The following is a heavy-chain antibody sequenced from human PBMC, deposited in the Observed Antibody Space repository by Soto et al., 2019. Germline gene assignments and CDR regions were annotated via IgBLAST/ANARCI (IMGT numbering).Heavy chain of an antibody. CDR2: INAGNGNT. Sequence: QVQLVQSGAEVKKPGASVKVSCKASGYTFTSYAMHWVRQAPGQRLEWMGWINAGNGNTIYTQKLHGRVTITRDTSASTAYTELSSMRSEDTAVYYCARNLMDYDILTGYYMGYYFDYWGQGTLVTVSS. CDR1: GYTFTSYA. CDR3: ARNLMDYDILTGYYMGYYFDY. D-gene: IGHD3-9*01. J-gene: IGHJ4*02. V-gene: IGHV1-3*01.